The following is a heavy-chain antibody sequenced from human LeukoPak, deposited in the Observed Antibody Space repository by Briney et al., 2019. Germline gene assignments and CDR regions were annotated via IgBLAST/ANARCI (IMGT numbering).Heavy chain of an antibody. J-gene: IGHJ4*02. Sequence: ASVKVSCKASGYTFTSYYMHWVRQAPGQGLEWMGIINPSGGSTSYAQKFQGRVTMTRDMSTSTVYMELSSLRSEDTAVYYCARDQGDYGGNSIFDYWGQGTLVTVSS. V-gene: IGHV1-46*01. CDR1: GYTFTSYY. CDR2: INPSGGST. D-gene: IGHD4-23*01. CDR3: ARDQGDYGGNSIFDY.